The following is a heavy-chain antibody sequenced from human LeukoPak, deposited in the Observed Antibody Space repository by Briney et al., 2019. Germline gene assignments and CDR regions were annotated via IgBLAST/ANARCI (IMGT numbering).Heavy chain of an antibody. CDR3: ARTAGWSYGFDY. CDR1: GGSISSYY. D-gene: IGHD3-16*01. V-gene: IGHV4-59*12. Sequence: PSETLSLTCTVSGGSISSYYWSWIRQPPGKGLEWIGYIYYSGSRSTNYNLSLKSRVTISVDTSKNQLSLKLSSVTAADTAVYYCARTAGWSYGFDYWGQGTLVTVSS. J-gene: IGHJ4*02. CDR2: IYYSGSRST.